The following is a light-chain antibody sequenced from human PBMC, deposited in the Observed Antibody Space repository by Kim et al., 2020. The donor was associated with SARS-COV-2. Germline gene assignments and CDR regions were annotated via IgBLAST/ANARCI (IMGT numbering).Light chain of an antibody. CDR1: QDINNY. J-gene: IGKJ4*01. Sequence: ASVDDRLTITCQASQDINNYLNLYQQKPGKAPKLLIYDASNLETGVPSRFSGSGSGTDFTFTITSLQPDDIATYYCQQFDDLPITFGGGTKVDIK. V-gene: IGKV1-33*01. CDR2: DAS. CDR3: QQFDDLPIT.